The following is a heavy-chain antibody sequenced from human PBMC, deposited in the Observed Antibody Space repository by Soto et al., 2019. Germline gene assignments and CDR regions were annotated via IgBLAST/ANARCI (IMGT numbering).Heavy chain of an antibody. J-gene: IGHJ4*02. CDR3: ARGGQYDDMGTYAFDI. V-gene: IGHV4-39*01. CDR2: IFRDGDT. Sequence: QLQLQESGPGLVKPWETLSLICTVSGDSISRSNYYLAWIRQPPGKGPEWVGSIFRDGDTYKTPSLKSRVTICVDTSSNESALKLSSVTAADTAFYYSARGGQYDDMGTYAFDIWGQGLLVSVSS. D-gene: IGHD3-16*01. CDR1: GDSISRSNYY.